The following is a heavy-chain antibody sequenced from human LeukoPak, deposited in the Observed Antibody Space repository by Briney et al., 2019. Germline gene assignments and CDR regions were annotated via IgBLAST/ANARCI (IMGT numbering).Heavy chain of an antibody. Sequence: SETLSLTCGVSGVPFSNYYWSWVRQSPTQGLEWIGEINHSGYTNYNPSLKSRVTMSIDTSKNQFSLKLTSVTAADTAVYYCARVQDFETRGYYLGYWGHGTLVTVSS. CDR3: ARVQDFETRGYYLGY. CDR2: INHSGYT. J-gene: IGHJ4*01. CDR1: GVPFSNYY. V-gene: IGHV4-34*01. D-gene: IGHD3-22*01.